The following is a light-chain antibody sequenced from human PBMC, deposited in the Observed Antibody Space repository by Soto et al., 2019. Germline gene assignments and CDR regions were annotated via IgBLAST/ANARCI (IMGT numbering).Light chain of an antibody. CDR1: SSDVGGYNY. V-gene: IGLV2-14*01. Sequence: QSALTQPASESGSPGQSITISCTGTSSDVGGYNYVSWYQQHPGKAPKLMIYEVSNRPSGVSNRFSGSKSGNTASLTISGLQAEDEADYYCSSYTSSIFYVFGTGTKLTVL. CDR3: SSYTSSIFYV. CDR2: EVS. J-gene: IGLJ1*01.